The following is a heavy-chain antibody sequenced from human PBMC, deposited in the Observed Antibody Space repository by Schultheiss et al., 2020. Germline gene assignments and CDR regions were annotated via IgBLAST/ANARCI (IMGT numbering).Heavy chain of an antibody. Sequence: SETLSLTCTVSGGSISSYYWSWIRQPPGKGLEWIGYIYYSGSTNYNPSLKSRVTISVDTSKNQFSLKLSSVTAADTAVYYCARLAQYSSHFDYWGQGSLVTVSS. D-gene: IGHD6-6*01. J-gene: IGHJ4*02. V-gene: IGHV4-59*12. CDR3: ARLAQYSSHFDY. CDR1: GGSISSYY. CDR2: IYYSGST.